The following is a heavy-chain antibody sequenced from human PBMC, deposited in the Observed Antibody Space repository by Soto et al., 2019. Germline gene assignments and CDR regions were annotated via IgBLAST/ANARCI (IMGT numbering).Heavy chain of an antibody. CDR2: IYYSGCT. CDR1: GGSISSGGYY. Sequence: SETLSLTCTVSGGSISSGGYYWSWIRQHPGKGLEWIGYIYYSGCTYYNPSLKSRVTISVDTSKNQFSLKLSSVTAADTAVYYCAREGWLQSTRWFDPWGQGTLVTVSS. CDR3: AREGWLQSTRWFDP. D-gene: IGHD5-12*01. J-gene: IGHJ5*02. V-gene: IGHV4-31*03.